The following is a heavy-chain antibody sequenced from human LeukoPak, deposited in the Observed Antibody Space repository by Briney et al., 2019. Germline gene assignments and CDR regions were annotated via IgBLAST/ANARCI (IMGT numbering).Heavy chain of an antibody. J-gene: IGHJ4*02. D-gene: IGHD6-6*01. V-gene: IGHV3-7*04. CDR2: IKQDGTEK. Sequence: GGSLRLSCAASGLTFSSYWMSWFRQAPGEGLEWVANIKQDGTEKHYMDSVKGRFSISRDNAKNSLYPQMNALRAEDTAVYYCARDVRPDYWGQGTLVTVST. CDR1: GLTFSSYW. CDR3: ARDVRPDY.